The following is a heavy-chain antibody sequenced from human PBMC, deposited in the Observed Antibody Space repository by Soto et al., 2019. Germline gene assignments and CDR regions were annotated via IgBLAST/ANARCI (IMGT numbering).Heavy chain of an antibody. CDR2: ISGSGSDT. V-gene: IGHV3-23*01. D-gene: IGHD4-17*01. CDR1: GFTFSTYA. CDR3: AHPRGYGVFDAYDF. Sequence: GGSLRLSXAASGFTFSTYAMSWVRQAPGKGLEWVSAISGSGSDTYHADSVKGRFTISRDNSISTLYLQMNSLRTEDTAVYYCAHPRGYGVFDAYDFWGQGAMVTV. J-gene: IGHJ3*01.